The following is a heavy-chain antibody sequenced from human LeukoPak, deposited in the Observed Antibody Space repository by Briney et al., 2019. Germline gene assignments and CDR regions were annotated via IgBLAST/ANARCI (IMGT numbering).Heavy chain of an antibody. D-gene: IGHD4-11*01. CDR1: GFTFSSYS. CDR3: ARVRGYSNYVSY. V-gene: IGHV3-21*01. Sequence: PGGSLRLSCAASGFTFSSYSMNWVRPAPGKGREWVSSISSSSSYIYYADSVKGRFTISRDNAKNSLYLQMNSLRAEDTAVYYCARVRGYSNYVSYWGQGTLVTVPS. J-gene: IGHJ4*02. CDR2: ISSSSSYI.